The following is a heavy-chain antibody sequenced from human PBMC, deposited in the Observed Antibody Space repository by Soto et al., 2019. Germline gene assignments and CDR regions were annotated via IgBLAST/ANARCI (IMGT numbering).Heavy chain of an antibody. J-gene: IGHJ3*02. CDR2: IYHSGST. V-gene: IGHV4-31*03. D-gene: IGHD3-22*01. Sequence: PSETLSLTCTVSGGSISSGGYYWSWIRQHPGKGLEWIGYIYHSGSTYYNPSLKSRVTISVDTSKNQFSLKLSSVTAADTAVYYCARDLRGNYYDSSGYTDDDAFDIWGQGTMVTVSS. CDR1: GGSISSGGYY. CDR3: ARDLRGNYYDSSGYTDDDAFDI.